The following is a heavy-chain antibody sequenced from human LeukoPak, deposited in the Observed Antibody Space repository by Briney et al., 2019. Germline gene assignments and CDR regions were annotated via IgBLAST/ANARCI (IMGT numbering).Heavy chain of an antibody. CDR1: GGSISSYY. Sequence: SETLSLTCTVSGGSISSYYWSWIRQPPGKGLEWIGYIYYSGSTNYNPSLKSRVTISVDTSKNQFSLKLSSVTAADTAVYYCTRGWHCSSTSCYPEDYYYYMDVWGKGTTVTVSS. V-gene: IGHV4-59*01. J-gene: IGHJ6*03. CDR3: TRGWHCSSTSCYPEDYYYYMDV. D-gene: IGHD2-2*01. CDR2: IYYSGST.